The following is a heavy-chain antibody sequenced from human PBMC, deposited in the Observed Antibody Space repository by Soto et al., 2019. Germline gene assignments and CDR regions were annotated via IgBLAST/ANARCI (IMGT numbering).Heavy chain of an antibody. Sequence: EVQLVESGGGLVQPGGSLRLSCAASGFTVSSNYMSWVRQAPGKGLEWVSVIYSGGSTYYADPVKGRFTISRDNSKNTLYLQMNSLRAEDTAVYYCARDAFYYDFWSGYYIPPTYFDYWGQGTLVTVSS. V-gene: IGHV3-66*01. CDR1: GFTVSSNY. CDR2: IYSGGST. J-gene: IGHJ4*02. D-gene: IGHD3-3*01. CDR3: ARDAFYYDFWSGYYIPPTYFDY.